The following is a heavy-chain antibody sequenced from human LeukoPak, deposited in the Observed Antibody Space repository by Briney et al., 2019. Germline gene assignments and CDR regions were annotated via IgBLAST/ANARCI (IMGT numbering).Heavy chain of an antibody. J-gene: IGHJ3*02. CDR3: AKGSQLQLPGAFDI. Sequence: GGSLRLSCAASGFTFSSYAMHWVRQAPGKGLEWVAVISYDGSNKYYADSVKGRFTISRDNSKNTLYLQMNSLRAEDTAVYYCAKGSQLQLPGAFDIWGQGTMVTVSS. D-gene: IGHD5-24*01. CDR2: ISYDGSNK. CDR1: GFTFSSYA. V-gene: IGHV3-30-3*01.